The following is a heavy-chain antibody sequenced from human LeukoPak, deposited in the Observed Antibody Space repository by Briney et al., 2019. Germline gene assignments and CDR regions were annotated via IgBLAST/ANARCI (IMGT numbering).Heavy chain of an antibody. D-gene: IGHD2-2*01. CDR3: ARNLYCSDTSCYRASIY. Sequence: ASVKVSCTASGYTFTSYAMNWVRQAPGQGLEWMGWINTNTGNPTYAQDFTGRFVFSLDTSVSTAYLQISSLKTEDTAVYYCARNLYCSDTSCYRASIYWGQGTLVTVSP. CDR2: INTNTGNP. CDR1: GYTFTSYA. J-gene: IGHJ4*02. V-gene: IGHV7-4-1*02.